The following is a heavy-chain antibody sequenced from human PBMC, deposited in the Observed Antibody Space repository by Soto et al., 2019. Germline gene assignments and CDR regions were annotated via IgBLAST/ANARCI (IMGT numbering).Heavy chain of an antibody. CDR1: GFTFCNAW. J-gene: IGHJ6*02. D-gene: IGHD3-3*01. CDR2: IKSKTDGGTT. CDR3: TTTSAWSGYYIYYYYYGMDV. V-gene: IGHV3-15*07. Sequence: PGGSLRLSCAASGFTFCNAWMNWVRQAPGKGLEWVGRIKSKTDGGTTDYAAPVKGRFTISRDDSKNTLYLQMNSLKTEDTAVYYCTTTSAWSGYYIYYYYYGMDVWGQGTTVTVSS.